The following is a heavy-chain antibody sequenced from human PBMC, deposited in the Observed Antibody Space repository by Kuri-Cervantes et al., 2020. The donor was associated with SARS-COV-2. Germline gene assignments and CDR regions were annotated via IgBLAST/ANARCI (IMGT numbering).Heavy chain of an antibody. D-gene: IGHD3-22*01. CDR3: ATYYYDSSGYKAPYYYYGMDV. Sequence: SVKVSCKASGGTFSSAIISWVRQAPGQGLEWMGGIMPALGMPNYAQKFRGRVTMTTDTSTSTAYMELRSLRSEDTAVYYCATYYYDSSGYKAPYYYYGMDVWGQGTTVTVSS. J-gene: IGHJ6*02. CDR2: IMPALGMP. V-gene: IGHV1-69*10. CDR1: GGTFSSAI.